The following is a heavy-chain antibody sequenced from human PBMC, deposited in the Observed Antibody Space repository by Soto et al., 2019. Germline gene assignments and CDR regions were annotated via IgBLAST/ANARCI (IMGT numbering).Heavy chain of an antibody. V-gene: IGHV3-23*01. CDR1: GFTFSTYG. J-gene: IGHJ6*03. D-gene: IGHD3-10*01. CDR3: VKFRGRAYPYYYMDV. Sequence: DVQLLESGGGLVQWGGSLRLSCVTSGFTFSTYGMTWVRQAPGKGLEWVSYGGSGGSRYYAESVKGRFPISRDNSKSTLSLEMNSLRAEDTATYYCVKFRGRAYPYYYMDVWGKGTTVTVSS. CDR2: GGSGGSR.